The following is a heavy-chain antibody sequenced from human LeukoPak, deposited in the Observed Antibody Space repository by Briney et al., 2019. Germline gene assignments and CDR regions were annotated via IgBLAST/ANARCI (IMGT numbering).Heavy chain of an antibody. Sequence: PGGSLRLSCAASGFTFDDYAMHWVRQAPGKGLEWVSGISWNSGSIGYADSVKGRFTISRDNAKNSLYLQMNSLRAEDTALYYCAKRSGYNLGLDYWGQGTLVTVSS. CDR1: GFTFDDYA. V-gene: IGHV3-9*01. CDR3: AKRSGYNLGLDY. J-gene: IGHJ4*02. D-gene: IGHD5-24*01. CDR2: ISWNSGSI.